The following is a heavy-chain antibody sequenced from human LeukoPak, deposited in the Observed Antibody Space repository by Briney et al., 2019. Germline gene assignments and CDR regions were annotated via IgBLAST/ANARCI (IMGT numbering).Heavy chain of an antibody. CDR2: INRNSGGT. CDR1: GYTFTGYY. V-gene: IGHV1-2*02. Sequence: ASMKVSCKASGYTFTGYYMHWVRRAPGQGLEWMGWINRNSGGTNYAQKFQGRVTMTRDTSISTAYMELSRLRSDDTAVYYCARVKWLRDAFDIWGQGTMVTVSS. CDR3: ARVKWLRDAFDI. J-gene: IGHJ3*02. D-gene: IGHD5-12*01.